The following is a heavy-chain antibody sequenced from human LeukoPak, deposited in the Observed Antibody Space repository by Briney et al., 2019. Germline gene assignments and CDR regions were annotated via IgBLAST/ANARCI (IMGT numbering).Heavy chain of an antibody. D-gene: IGHD1-26*01. Sequence: GGSLRLSCAASGFTFSSYAMSWVRQAPGKGLEWVSVISGSSNNTYYADSVKGRFTISRDNSKNTLYLQMSSLRAEDTAVYYCARGSGSHGRDWFDPWGQGTLVTVSS. CDR1: GFTFSSYA. J-gene: IGHJ5*02. V-gene: IGHV3-23*01. CDR2: ISGSSNNT. CDR3: ARGSGSHGRDWFDP.